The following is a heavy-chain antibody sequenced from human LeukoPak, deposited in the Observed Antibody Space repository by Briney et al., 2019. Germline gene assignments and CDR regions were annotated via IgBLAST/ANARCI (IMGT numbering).Heavy chain of an antibody. CDR2: IYYSGST. CDR3: ARGRLLYSSGWSFDY. V-gene: IGHV4-59*01. D-gene: IGHD6-19*01. CDR1: GGSTSSYY. Sequence: SETLSLTCTVSGGSTSSYYWSWIRQPPGKGLEWIGYIYYSGSTNYNPSLKSRVTISVDTSKNQFSLKLSSVTAADTAVYYCARGRLLYSSGWSFDYWGQGTLVTVSS. J-gene: IGHJ4*02.